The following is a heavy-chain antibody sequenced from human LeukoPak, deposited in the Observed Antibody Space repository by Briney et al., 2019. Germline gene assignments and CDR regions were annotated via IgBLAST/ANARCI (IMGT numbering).Heavy chain of an antibody. J-gene: IGHJ4*02. Sequence: PSETLSLTCAVYGGSFSGYYWTWIRQPPGKGLEWIGEIHYSGSATYNPSLKSRVTISVDTSKNQFSLKMNSVTAADAAVYYCARGRGVAVAGRGLLFDYWGQGTLVTVSS. D-gene: IGHD6-19*01. V-gene: IGHV4-34*01. CDR2: IHYSGSA. CDR3: ARGRGVAVAGRGLLFDY. CDR1: GGSFSGYY.